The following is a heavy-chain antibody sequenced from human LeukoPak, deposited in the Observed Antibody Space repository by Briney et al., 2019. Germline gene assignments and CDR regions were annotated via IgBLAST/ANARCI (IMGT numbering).Heavy chain of an antibody. CDR1: GGSFSGYY. V-gene: IGHV4-34*01. D-gene: IGHD3-22*01. Sequence: SETLSLTCAVYGGSFSGYYWSWIRQPPGKGLEWIGEINHSGSTNHNPSLKSRVTISVDTSKNQFSLKLSSVTAADTAVYYCARQRKGAYYYDSSVPFDYWGQGTLVTVSS. CDR3: ARQRKGAYYYDSSVPFDY. CDR2: INHSGST. J-gene: IGHJ4*02.